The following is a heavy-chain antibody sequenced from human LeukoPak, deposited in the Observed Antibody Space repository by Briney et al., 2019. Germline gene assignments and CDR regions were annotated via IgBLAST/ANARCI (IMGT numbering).Heavy chain of an antibody. D-gene: IGHD3-10*01. V-gene: IGHV3-30-3*01. CDR1: GFTFSSYA. Sequence: GGSLRLSCAASGFTFSSYAMRWVRQAPGKGLEWVAVISYDGSNKYYADSVKGRFTISGDNSKNTLYLQMNSPRAEDTAVYYCARDPSGNGHVFDIWGQGTMVTVSS. CDR3: ARDPSGNGHVFDI. CDR2: ISYDGSNK. J-gene: IGHJ3*02.